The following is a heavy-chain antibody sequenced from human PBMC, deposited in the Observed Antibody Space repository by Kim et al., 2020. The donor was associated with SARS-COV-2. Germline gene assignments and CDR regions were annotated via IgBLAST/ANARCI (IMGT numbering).Heavy chain of an antibody. CDR1: GFTFSSYA. J-gene: IGHJ4*02. D-gene: IGHD3-10*01. CDR3: AKFLHRGLGSLNYFDY. Sequence: GGSLRLSCAASGFTFSSYAMSWVRQAPGKGLEWVSAISGSGGSTYYADSVKGRFTISRDNSKNTLYLQMNSLRAEDTAVYYCAKFLHRGLGSLNYFDYWGQGTLVTVSS. CDR2: ISGSGGST. V-gene: IGHV3-23*01.